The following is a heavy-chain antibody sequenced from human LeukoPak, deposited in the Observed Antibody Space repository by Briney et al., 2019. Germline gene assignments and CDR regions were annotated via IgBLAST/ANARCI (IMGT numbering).Heavy chain of an antibody. CDR2: TTASGDST. CDR3: ARRMLYYYDSSGFDY. Sequence: PGGSLRLSCAGSGFPFSSYPISWVRQPPGKGLEWVSATTASGDSTYSADSVKGRFTISRDNSKNTLYLQMNSLRAEDTAVYYCARRMLYYYDSSGFDYWGQGTLVTVSS. J-gene: IGHJ4*02. CDR1: GFPFSSYP. V-gene: IGHV3-23*01. D-gene: IGHD3-22*01.